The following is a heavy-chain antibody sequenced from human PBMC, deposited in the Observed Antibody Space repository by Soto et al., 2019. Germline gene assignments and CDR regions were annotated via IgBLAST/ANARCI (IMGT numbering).Heavy chain of an antibody. CDR3: AREIKFREYDCWSGPIDYYYGMDV. CDR1: GYTFTSYG. J-gene: IGHJ6*02. CDR2: ISAYNGNT. V-gene: IGHV1-18*04. Sequence: QVQLVQSGAEVKKPGASVKVSCKASGYTFTSYGISWVRQAPGQGLEWMGWISAYNGNTNYAQKLQGRVTMTTDTSTSTADMELRSLRADDTAVHYCAREIKFREYDCWSGPIDYYYGMDVGGQGTTVTVSS. D-gene: IGHD3-3*01.